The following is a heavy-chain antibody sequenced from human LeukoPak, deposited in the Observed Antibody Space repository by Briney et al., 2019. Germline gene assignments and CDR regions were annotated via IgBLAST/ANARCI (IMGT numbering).Heavy chain of an antibody. V-gene: IGHV4-34*01. Sequence: PSETLSLTCAVYGGSFSGYYWSRIRQPPGKGLEWIGEINHSGSTNYNPSLKSRVTISVDTSKNQFSLKLSSVTAADTAVYYCARNLPPYCGGDCYSEAGDYWGQGTLVTVSS. CDR2: INHSGST. CDR1: GGSFSGYY. J-gene: IGHJ4*02. CDR3: ARNLPPYCGGDCYSEAGDY. D-gene: IGHD2-21*02.